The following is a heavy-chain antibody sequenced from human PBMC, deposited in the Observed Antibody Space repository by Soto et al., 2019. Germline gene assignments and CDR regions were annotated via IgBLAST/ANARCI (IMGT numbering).Heavy chain of an antibody. J-gene: IGHJ3*01. CDR1: AGSISTINYY. V-gene: IGHV4-31*03. CDR2: ISYRGST. Sequence: QVQLQESGPGLVRPSQTLSLTCTVSAGSISTINYYWSWIRQHPEKGLEWIGYISYRGSTFYHSSXKXXVTISLDTSKKQFSLTLTSVTAADTAVYYCARSAQWEGFAPWGQGTMVTVSS. CDR3: ARSAQWEGFAP. D-gene: IGHD1-26*01.